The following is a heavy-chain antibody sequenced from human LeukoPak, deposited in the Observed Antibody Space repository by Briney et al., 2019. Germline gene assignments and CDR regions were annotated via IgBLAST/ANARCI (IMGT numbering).Heavy chain of an antibody. CDR2: INYRGTT. CDR3: ARHRGGADWQNWFDP. J-gene: IGHJ5*02. Sequence: SETLSLTCTVSGGSIISDYWSWIRQSPGKGLEWIAYINYRGTTLYNPSLSSRVIISIDTPKNQFSLKLSSVTAADTALYYCARHRGGADWQNWFDPWGQGTLVTVSS. V-gene: IGHV4-59*08. D-gene: IGHD2-21*02. CDR1: GGSIISDY.